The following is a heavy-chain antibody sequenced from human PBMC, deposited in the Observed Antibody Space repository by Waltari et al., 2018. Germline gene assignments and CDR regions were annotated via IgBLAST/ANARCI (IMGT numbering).Heavy chain of an antibody. D-gene: IGHD4-4*01. CDR3: ARETYSKTYHYQYGMDV. CDR2: ISAGGDGT. CDR1: GFTFSGYY. Sequence: EVQLLESGGGLVQRGGSLRLSCAASGFTFSGYYMTWVRQAPGRGLEWVSGISAGGDGTYYADSVKGRLTISRDTSKATVSLQMNSLKAEDTAVYYCARETYSKTYHYQYGMDVWGQGTTVIVSS. J-gene: IGHJ6*02. V-gene: IGHV3-23*01.